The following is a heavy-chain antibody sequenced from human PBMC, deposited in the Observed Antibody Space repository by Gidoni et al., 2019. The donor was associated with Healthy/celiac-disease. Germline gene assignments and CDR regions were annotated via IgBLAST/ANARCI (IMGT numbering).Heavy chain of an antibody. V-gene: IGHV4-4*02. D-gene: IGHD2-2*01. CDR1: GGSISSSNW. CDR3: ASSSYCSSTSCYERDWYFDL. Sequence: QVQLQESGPGLVKPSGTLSLTCAVSGGSISSSNWWSWVRQPPGKGLEWIGEIYHSGRTNYNPSLKSRVTISVDKSKNQFSLKLSSVTAADTAVYYCASSSYCSSTSCYERDWYFDLWGRGTLVTVSS. CDR2: IYHSGRT. J-gene: IGHJ2*01.